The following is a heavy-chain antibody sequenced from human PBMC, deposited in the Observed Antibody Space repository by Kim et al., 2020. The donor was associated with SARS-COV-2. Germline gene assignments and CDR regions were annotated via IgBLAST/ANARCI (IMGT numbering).Heavy chain of an antibody. J-gene: IGHJ4*02. CDR2: ISIGHDDT. CDR1: GYTFINYV. Sequence: ASVKVSCKASGYTFINYVMHWVRQAPGQRLEWMGLISIGHDDTKYSQKFRGRVTITRDTTASTAYMELSNLRSEDTAGYYCVRGSGWVFDYWGQGTLVTV. D-gene: IGHD6-19*01. CDR3: VRGSGWVFDY. V-gene: IGHV1-3*04.